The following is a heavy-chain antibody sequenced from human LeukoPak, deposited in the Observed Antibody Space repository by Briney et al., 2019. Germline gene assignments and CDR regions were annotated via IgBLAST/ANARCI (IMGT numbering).Heavy chain of an antibody. CDR1: GGTISSGGYS. Sequence: SQTLSLTCAVSGGTISSGGYSWSWIRQPPGKGLEWIGYIYHRGSTYYNPSLKSRVTISVDRSKKQFSLKLSSVTAADTAVYYCARAGYSSGWYQDYWGQGTLVTVSS. J-gene: IGHJ4*02. V-gene: IGHV4-30-2*01. D-gene: IGHD6-19*01. CDR3: ARAGYSSGWYQDY. CDR2: IYHRGST.